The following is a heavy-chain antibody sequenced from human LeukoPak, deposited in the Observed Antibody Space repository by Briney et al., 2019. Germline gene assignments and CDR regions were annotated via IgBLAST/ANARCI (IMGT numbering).Heavy chain of an antibody. D-gene: IGHD3-16*01. V-gene: IGHV3-23*01. Sequence: GGSLRLSCAAPGFTFSSYAMSWVRQAPGKGLEWVSAISGSGGSTYYADSVKGRFTISRDNSKNTLYLQMNSLRAEDTAVYYCAKVWYDYVWGSPHDAFDIWGQGTMVTVSS. CDR3: AKVWYDYVWGSPHDAFDI. J-gene: IGHJ3*02. CDR2: ISGSGGST. CDR1: GFTFSSYA.